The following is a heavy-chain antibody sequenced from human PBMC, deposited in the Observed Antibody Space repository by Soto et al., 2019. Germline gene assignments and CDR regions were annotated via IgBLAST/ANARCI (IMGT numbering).Heavy chain of an antibody. CDR3: ASSPDFDY. Sequence: TLSLTCTVSGGSFSSGSYYWSWIRQPPGKGLEWIGYIYYSGSTNYNPSLKSRVTISVDTSKNQFSLKLSSVTAADTAVYYCASSPDFDYWGQGTLVTVSS. CDR1: GGSFSSGSYY. V-gene: IGHV4-61*01. CDR2: IYYSGST. J-gene: IGHJ4*02.